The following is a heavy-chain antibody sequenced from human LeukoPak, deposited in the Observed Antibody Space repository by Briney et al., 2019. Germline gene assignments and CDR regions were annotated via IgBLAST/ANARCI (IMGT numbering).Heavy chain of an antibody. CDR1: GGTFTIYA. CDR2: IIPIFGTT. CDR3: ARGPTGLSYFDL. V-gene: IGHV1-69*05. J-gene: IGHJ4*02. D-gene: IGHD3-9*01. Sequence: ASVKVSCKPSGGTFTIYAVSWVRRAPGQGPEWMGRIIPIFGTTNYAQKFEGRVTITTDESKSTVYMELRSLTSDDAAVFFCARGPTGLSYFDLWGQGTQVSVSS.